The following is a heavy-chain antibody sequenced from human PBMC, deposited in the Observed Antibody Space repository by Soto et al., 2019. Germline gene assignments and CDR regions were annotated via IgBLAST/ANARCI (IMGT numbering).Heavy chain of an antibody. D-gene: IGHD3-22*01. CDR1: GGSISSGGYY. CDR3: ARDLENSSGYSNWFDP. J-gene: IGHJ5*02. CDR2: IYYSGST. Sequence: SETLSLTCTVSGGSISSGGYYWSWIRQHPGKGLEWIGYIYYSGSTYYNPSLKSRVTISVDTSKNQFSLKLSSVTAADTAVYYCARDLENSSGYSNWFDPWGQGTLVTVSS. V-gene: IGHV4-31*03.